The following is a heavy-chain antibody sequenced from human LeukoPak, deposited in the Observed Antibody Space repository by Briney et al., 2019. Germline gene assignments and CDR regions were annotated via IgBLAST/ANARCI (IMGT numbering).Heavy chain of an antibody. CDR2: IYYSGST. J-gene: IGHJ4*02. CDR3: ARGVEQWLVGEYYFDY. V-gene: IGHV4-59*01. Sequence: PSETLSLTCTVSGGSISSYYWSWIRQPPGKGLEWIGYIYYSGSTNYNPSLKSRVTISVDTSKNQFSLKLSSVTAADTAVYYCARGVEQWLVGEYYFDYWSQGTLVTVSS. D-gene: IGHD6-19*01. CDR1: GGSISSYY.